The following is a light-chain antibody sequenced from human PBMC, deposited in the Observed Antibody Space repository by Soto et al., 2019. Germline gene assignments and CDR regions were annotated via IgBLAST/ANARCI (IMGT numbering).Light chain of an antibody. Sequence: IQMTQSPSSVSASVGDRVTITCRASQAISSALAWYQQKPGKPPKLLIYDASTLQSGVPSRFSGTASGTDFTLTINSLQPEDFATYYCQQFNNWPVTFGPGTKVDIK. CDR2: DAS. CDR1: QAISSA. J-gene: IGKJ3*01. CDR3: QQFNNWPVT. V-gene: IGKV1D-13*01.